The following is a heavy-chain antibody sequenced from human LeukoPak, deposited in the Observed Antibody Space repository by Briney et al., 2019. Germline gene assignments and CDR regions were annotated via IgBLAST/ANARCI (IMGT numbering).Heavy chain of an antibody. V-gene: IGHV3-23*01. CDR3: AKDRVDIVVVPAAPGDY. CDR1: GFTFSSYA. D-gene: IGHD2-2*01. Sequence: PGGSLRLSCAASGFTFSSYAMSWVRQAPGKGLEWVSAISGSGGSTYYADSVKGRFTISRDNSKNTLYLQMNSLRAEDTAVYYCAKDRVDIVVVPAAPGDYWGQGTLVTVSS. CDR2: ISGSGGST. J-gene: IGHJ4*02.